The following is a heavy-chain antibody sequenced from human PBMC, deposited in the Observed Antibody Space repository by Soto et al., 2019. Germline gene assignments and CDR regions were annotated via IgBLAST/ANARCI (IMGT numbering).Heavy chain of an antibody. Sequence: LRLSCTASGFTFSSYAMSWVRQAPGKGLEGASAIRGSGGSTYYADSVKGRFTISRDNSKNTLYLQMNSLRAEDTAVYYCANPTTCGGDCYSSYYYYGMDVWGQGTTVTVSS. V-gene: IGHV3-23*01. CDR3: ANPTTCGGDCYSSYYYYGMDV. J-gene: IGHJ6*02. CDR1: GFTFSSYA. D-gene: IGHD2-21*02. CDR2: IRGSGGST.